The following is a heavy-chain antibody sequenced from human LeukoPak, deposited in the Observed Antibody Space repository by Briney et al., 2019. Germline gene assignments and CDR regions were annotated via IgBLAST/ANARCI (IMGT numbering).Heavy chain of an antibody. CDR1: GGSLSGYY. D-gene: IGHD6-19*01. CDR3: ARGDWSSGWYSSFDY. Sequence: SETLSLTCAVYGGSLSGYYWSWTRQPPGKGLEWIGEINHSESTNYNPSLKSRVTISVDTSKSQFSLRLSSVTAADTAVYYCARGDWSSGWYSSFDYWGQGTLVTVSS. J-gene: IGHJ4*02. V-gene: IGHV4-34*01. CDR2: INHSEST.